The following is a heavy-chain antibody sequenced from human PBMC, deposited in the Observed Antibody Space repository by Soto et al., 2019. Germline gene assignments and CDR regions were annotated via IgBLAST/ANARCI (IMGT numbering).Heavy chain of an antibody. CDR3: ARFSKTMTFDY. Sequence: QLRLQESGPGLVKPSETLSLTCTVSGGSISSSSYYWGWIRQPPGKGLEWIGSIYYSGSTYYNPSLKSRVTISVDTSKNQFSLKLSSVTAADTAVYYCARFSKTMTFDYWGQGTLVTVSS. D-gene: IGHD3-22*01. V-gene: IGHV4-39*01. J-gene: IGHJ4*02. CDR2: IYYSGST. CDR1: GGSISSSSYY.